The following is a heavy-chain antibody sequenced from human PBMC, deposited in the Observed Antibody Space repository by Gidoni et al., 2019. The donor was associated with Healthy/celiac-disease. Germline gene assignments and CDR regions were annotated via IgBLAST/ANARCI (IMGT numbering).Heavy chain of an antibody. V-gene: IGHV1-46*01. J-gene: IGHJ4*02. D-gene: IGHD7-27*01. CDR2: INPSGGST. CDR3: AILGSSIDYYFDY. Sequence: QVQLVQSGAEVKKPGASVQVSCKASGYPFTSYYMHWVRQAPGQGLEWMGIINPSGGSTSYAQKFQGRVTMTRDTSTSTVYMELSSLRSEDTAVYYCAILGSSIDYYFDYWGQGTLVTVSS. CDR1: GYPFTSYY.